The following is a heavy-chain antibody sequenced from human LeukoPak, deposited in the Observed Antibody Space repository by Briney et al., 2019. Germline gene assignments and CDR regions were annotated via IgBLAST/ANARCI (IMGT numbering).Heavy chain of an antibody. D-gene: IGHD1-7*01. V-gene: IGHV3-48*01. J-gene: IGHJ4*02. CDR3: ARGSWNYVFDY. Sequence: PGGSLRLSCGFTFSSYSMNWVRQAPGKGLEWVSYISSSSSTIYYADSVKGRFTISRDSAKNSLSLQMNSLRAEDTAVYYCARGSWNYVFDYWGQGTLVTVSS. CDR1: FTFSSYS. CDR2: ISSSSSTI.